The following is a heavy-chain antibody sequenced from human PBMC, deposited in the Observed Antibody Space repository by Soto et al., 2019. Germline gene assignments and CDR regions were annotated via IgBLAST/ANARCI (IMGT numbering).Heavy chain of an antibody. CDR3: AKDLQRITMSYAPSKYYYYYYGMDV. CDR2: ISYDGSNK. Sequence: PGGSLRLSCAASGFTFSSFGMHWVRQAPGKGLEWVAVISYDGSNKYYADSVKGRFTISRDNSKNTLYLQMNSLRAEDTAVYYCAKDLQRITMSYAPSKYYYYYYGMDVWGQGTTVTVSS. CDR1: GFTFSSFG. D-gene: IGHD3-10*02. V-gene: IGHV3-30*18. J-gene: IGHJ6*02.